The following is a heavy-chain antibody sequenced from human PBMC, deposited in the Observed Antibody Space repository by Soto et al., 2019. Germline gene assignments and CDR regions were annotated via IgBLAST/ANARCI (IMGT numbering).Heavy chain of an antibody. CDR3: ATGTSTVIKPPGSFDY. V-gene: IGHV1-69*13. J-gene: IGHJ4*02. CDR1: GGTFSRYA. Sequence: SVKVSCKASGGTFSRYAISWVRQAPGQGLEWMGGIIPIFGTANYAQKFQGRVTITADESTSTAYMELSSLRSEDTAVYYCATGTSTVIKPPGSFDYWGQGTLVTVSS. CDR2: IIPIFGTA. D-gene: IGHD4-17*01.